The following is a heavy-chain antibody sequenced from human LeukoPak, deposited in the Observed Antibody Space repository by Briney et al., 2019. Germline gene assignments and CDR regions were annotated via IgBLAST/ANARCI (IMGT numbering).Heavy chain of an antibody. Sequence: ASVKVSCKASGYTFINYTMHWVRQAPGQRLEWMGWINAGNRNTKYSQKFQGRVTITRDTSATIAYMELSGLRSEDTAVYYCARSARSEAADYWGQGTLVTVSS. V-gene: IGHV1-3*01. CDR1: GYTFINYT. CDR3: ARSARSEAADY. CDR2: INAGNRNT. J-gene: IGHJ4*02.